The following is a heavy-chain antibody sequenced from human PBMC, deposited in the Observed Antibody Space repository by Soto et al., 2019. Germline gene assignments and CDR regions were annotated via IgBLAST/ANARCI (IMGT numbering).Heavy chain of an antibody. CDR1: GDSVSSHSAA. J-gene: IGHJ3*02. D-gene: IGHD6-19*01. Sequence: SQTLSLTCAISGDSVSSHSAAWNWIRQSPSRGLEWLGRTYYGSKWYNDYAVSVKSRITINPDTSKNQFSLQLNSVTPEDTAVYYCARDPGSSGWYAFDIWGKGTMVTVSS. V-gene: IGHV6-1*01. CDR2: TYYGSKWYN. CDR3: ARDPGSSGWYAFDI.